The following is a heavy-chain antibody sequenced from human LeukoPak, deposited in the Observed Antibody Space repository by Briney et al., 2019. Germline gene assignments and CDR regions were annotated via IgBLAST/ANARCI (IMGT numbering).Heavy chain of an antibody. CDR1: GVSISSYY. J-gene: IGHJ4*02. D-gene: IGHD6-19*01. V-gene: IGHV4-59*01. Sequence: PSDTLSLTCTVSGVSISSYYWSWIRQPPGKGLEWIGYIYYSGSTNYNPSLKSRVTISVDTSKNQFSLKLSSVTAADTAVYYCARGLSGWYHYWGQGTLVTVSS. CDR2: IYYSGST. CDR3: ARGLSGWYHY.